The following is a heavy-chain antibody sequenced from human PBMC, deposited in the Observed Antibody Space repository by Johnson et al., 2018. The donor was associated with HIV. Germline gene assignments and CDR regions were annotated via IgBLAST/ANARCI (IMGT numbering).Heavy chain of an antibody. CDR2: INWNSVIT. V-gene: IGHV3-9*01. D-gene: IGHD1-26*01. Sequence: VQLVESGGGVVQPGRSLRLSCAASGFTFSSYGMHWVRQVPGKGLEWVSGINWNSVITAYADSVKGRFTISRDNAKNSLYLQMNSLRAEEPAVEYCAKDRGSWDPGVFDIWGQGTMVTVSS. J-gene: IGHJ3*02. CDR1: GFTFSSYG. CDR3: AKDRGSWDPGVFDI.